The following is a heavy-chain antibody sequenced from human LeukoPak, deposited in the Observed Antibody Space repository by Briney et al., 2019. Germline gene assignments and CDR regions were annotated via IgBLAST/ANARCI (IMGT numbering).Heavy chain of an antibody. Sequence: SETLSLTCAVYGGTFSGYYWSWVRQPPGKGLEWVWAINHSGSTNYNPSLKSPVNISVDTSKNQFSLKLSSVTAADTAVYYCARGQWFGESPPFDYWGQGTLVTVSS. CDR2: INHSGST. CDR3: ARGQWFGESPPFDY. D-gene: IGHD3-10*01. V-gene: IGHV4-34*01. J-gene: IGHJ4*02. CDR1: GGTFSGYY.